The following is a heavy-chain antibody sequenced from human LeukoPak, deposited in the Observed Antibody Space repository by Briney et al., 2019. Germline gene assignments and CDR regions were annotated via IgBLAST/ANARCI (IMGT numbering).Heavy chain of an antibody. CDR3: ARETVRYGRIDY. J-gene: IGHJ4*02. V-gene: IGHV4-39*07. D-gene: IGHD5-18*01. CDR1: GGSLSSTSYY. CDR2: IYYRGIT. Sequence: PSETLSLTCPVSGGSLSSTSYYWGWIRQPPGRGLEGIARIYYRGITYYTPSLTSRATTSADATKTQSSLKLSSVTAADTAVYYCARETVRYGRIDYCGQGTQVTV.